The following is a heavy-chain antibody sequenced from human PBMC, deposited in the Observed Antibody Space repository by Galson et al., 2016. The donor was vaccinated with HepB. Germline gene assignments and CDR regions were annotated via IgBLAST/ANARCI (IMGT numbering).Heavy chain of an antibody. CDR2: INSDGSSP. Sequence: SLRLSCAASGFTFSSSWMHWVRQAPGKGLVWVSRINSDGSSPNYADSVKGRFTISRDNAKNTLYLQMTSLRAEDTAVYYCAVYSFPIAAAGPARSLQHWGQGTLVTVSS. V-gene: IGHV3-74*01. J-gene: IGHJ1*01. D-gene: IGHD6-13*01. CDR1: GFTFSSSW. CDR3: AVYSFPIAAAGPARSLQH.